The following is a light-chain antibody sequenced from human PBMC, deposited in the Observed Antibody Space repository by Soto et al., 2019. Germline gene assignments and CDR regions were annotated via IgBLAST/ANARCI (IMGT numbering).Light chain of an antibody. J-gene: IGKJ4*01. V-gene: IGKV1-5*01. CDR2: AAS. Sequence: DIQLIQSPSSLSASVGDRVTITCRASENILKFLAWYQQRSGSAPDLLIYAASYLESGVPSRFSGSGSGTEFTLTIDNLQPNDSATYFCQHYNTQSITFGGGTKVDVK. CDR3: QHYNTQSIT. CDR1: ENILKF.